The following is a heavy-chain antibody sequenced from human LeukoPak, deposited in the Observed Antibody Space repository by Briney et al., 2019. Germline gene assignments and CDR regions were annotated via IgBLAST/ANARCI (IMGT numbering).Heavy chain of an antibody. D-gene: IGHD5-24*01. CDR1: GYTFTGYY. J-gene: IGHJ5*02. Sequence: ASVKVSCKASGYTFTGYYMHWVRQAPGQGLEWMGIINPSGGSTSYAQKFQGRVTMTRDMSTSTVYMELSSLRSEDTAVYYCARDGGRDGYNRFWFDPWGQGTLVTVSS. V-gene: IGHV1-46*01. CDR2: INPSGGST. CDR3: ARDGGRDGYNRFWFDP.